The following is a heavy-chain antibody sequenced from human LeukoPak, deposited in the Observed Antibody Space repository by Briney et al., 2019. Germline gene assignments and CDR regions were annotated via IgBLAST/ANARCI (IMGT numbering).Heavy chain of an antibody. CDR3: ARGGELGSTVPHLDY. J-gene: IGHJ4*02. CDR1: GFTFSSYA. V-gene: IGHV3-30-3*01. D-gene: IGHD3-16*01. CDR2: ISYDGSKE. Sequence: PGRSLRLSCAASGFTFSSYAMHWVRQAPGKGLEWVAVISYDGSKEYCADSGKGRFTISRDNSKNTLYLQMNSLRAEDTAVHYCARGGELGSTVPHLDYWGQGTLVTVSS.